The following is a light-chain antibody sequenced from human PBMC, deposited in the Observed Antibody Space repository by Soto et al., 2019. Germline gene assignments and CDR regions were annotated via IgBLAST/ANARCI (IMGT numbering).Light chain of an antibody. Sequence: QAVLTQPPSASGTPGQRVTISCSGGSSNIGTNYVYWYQQLPGTAPKLLIYRNNLRPSGVPDRFSASKSGTSASLAISGLRSEDEADYFCAGWDDSLHGLLFGAGTKLTVL. CDR3: AGWDDSLHGLL. V-gene: IGLV1-47*01. CDR1: SSNIGTNY. J-gene: IGLJ1*01. CDR2: RNN.